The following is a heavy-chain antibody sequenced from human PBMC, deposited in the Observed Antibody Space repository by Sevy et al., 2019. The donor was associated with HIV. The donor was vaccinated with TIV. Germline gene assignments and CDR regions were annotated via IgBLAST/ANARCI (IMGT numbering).Heavy chain of an antibody. J-gene: IGHJ4*02. CDR3: ARDIREYSSSWYPGLDY. CDR1: GFTFSDYY. CDR2: ISSSGSTI. V-gene: IGHV3-11*01. Sequence: WGSLRLACAASGFTFSDYYMSWIRQAPGKGLEWVSYISSSGSTIYYADSVKGRFTISRDNAKNSLYLQMNSLRAEDTAVYYCARDIREYSSSWYPGLDYWGQGTLVTVSS. D-gene: IGHD6-13*01.